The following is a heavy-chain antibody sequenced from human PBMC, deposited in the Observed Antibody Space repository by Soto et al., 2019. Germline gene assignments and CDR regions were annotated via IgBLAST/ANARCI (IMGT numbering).Heavy chain of an antibody. D-gene: IGHD5-18*01. V-gene: IGHV2-5*02. CDR2: IYWDDDK. CDR1: GFSLSTSGVG. Sequence: QITLKESGPTLVKPTQTLTLTCTFSGFSLSTSGVGVGWIRQPPGKALEWLALIYWDDDKRYSPSLKSRLTIPKDTSNTQLVLTMTNMDPVDTATYYCAHADGGYSYGYPAFDIWGQGTTVTVSS. CDR3: AHADGGYSYGYPAFDI. J-gene: IGHJ3*02.